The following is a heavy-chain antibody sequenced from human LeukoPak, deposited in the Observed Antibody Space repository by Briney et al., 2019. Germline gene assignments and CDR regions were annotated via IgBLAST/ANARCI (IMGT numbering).Heavy chain of an antibody. D-gene: IGHD6-13*01. CDR1: GYSFTSYW. CDR3: ARHLTAAAGNYGMDV. CDR2: IYPGDSDT. Sequence: GEPLKISCKGSGYSFTSYWIGWVRQMPGKGLEWMGIIYPGDSDTRYSPSFQGQVTISADKSISTAYLQWSSLKASDTAMYYCARHLTAAAGNYGMDVWGQGTTVTVSS. J-gene: IGHJ6*02. V-gene: IGHV5-51*01.